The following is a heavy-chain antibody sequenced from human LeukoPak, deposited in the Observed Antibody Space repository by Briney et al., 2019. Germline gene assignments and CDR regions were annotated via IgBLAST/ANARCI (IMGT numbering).Heavy chain of an antibody. CDR1: GYSFTSSW. Sequence: KPGESLKISCKVSGYSFTSSWIGWVRQMPGKGLEWMGIIYPGDSDTRYSPSFQGQVTISADKSISTAYLQWSSLKASDTAMYYCARQLTNYDSSGYCFDYWGQGTVVTVSS. V-gene: IGHV5-51*01. J-gene: IGHJ4*02. CDR2: IYPGDSDT. D-gene: IGHD3-22*01. CDR3: ARQLTNYDSSGYCFDY.